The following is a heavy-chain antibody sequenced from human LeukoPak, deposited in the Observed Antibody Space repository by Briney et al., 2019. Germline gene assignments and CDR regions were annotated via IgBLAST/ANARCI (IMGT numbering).Heavy chain of an antibody. V-gene: IGHV3-7*03. CDR2: IKVDGSEK. Sequence: GGSLRLSCAASGFTFSNFRMSWVRQAPGKGLEWVANIKVDGSEKYYVDSVKGRFTISRDNAENSLYLQMNSLRAEDTAVYYCARKTGTTGEAFDYWGQGTQVTVSS. D-gene: IGHD1-1*01. CDR1: GFTFSNFR. CDR3: ARKTGTTGEAFDY. J-gene: IGHJ4*02.